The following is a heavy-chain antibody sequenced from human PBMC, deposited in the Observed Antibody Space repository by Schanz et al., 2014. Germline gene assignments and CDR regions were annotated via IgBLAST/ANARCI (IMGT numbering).Heavy chain of an antibody. CDR3: ARDRVYSYGLPADY. CDR1: GYTFTRYY. CDR2: INPIDGST. D-gene: IGHD5-18*01. J-gene: IGHJ4*02. Sequence: QVQLVQSGAEVKKPGASVKVSCRASGYTFTRYYMHWLRQAPGQGLEWMGLINPIDGSTTYVWGFHGILTMTRDTSTTTVHMDLSTLRSEDTAVYYWARDRVYSYGLPADYWGQGTLVTGSS. V-gene: IGHV1-46*01.